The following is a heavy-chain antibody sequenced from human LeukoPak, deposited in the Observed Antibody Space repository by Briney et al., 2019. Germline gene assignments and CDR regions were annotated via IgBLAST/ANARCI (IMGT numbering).Heavy chain of an antibody. Sequence: SVKVSCKASGGTFSGYAISWVRQAPGQGLEWMGRIIPIFGTANYAQKFQGRVTITTDESTSTAYMELSSLRSEDTAVYYCARDWDESELWSPHSIYYFDYWGQGTLVTVSS. CDR3: ARDWDESELWSPHSIYYFDY. J-gene: IGHJ4*02. CDR1: GGTFSGYA. V-gene: IGHV1-69*05. D-gene: IGHD1-26*01. CDR2: IIPIFGTA.